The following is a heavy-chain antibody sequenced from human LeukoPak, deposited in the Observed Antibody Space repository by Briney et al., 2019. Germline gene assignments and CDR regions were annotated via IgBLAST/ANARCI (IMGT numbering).Heavy chain of an antibody. CDR1: GSTFDDYG. D-gene: IGHD4-17*01. CDR3: ARDRATVTTNFWAGYYYYYMDV. Sequence: GGSLRLSCAASGSTFDDYGMSWVRQAPGKGLEWVSGINWNGGSTGYADSVKGRFTISRDNAKNSLYLQMNSLRAEDTALYYCARDRATVTTNFWAGYYYYYMDVWGKGTTVTVSS. V-gene: IGHV3-20*04. CDR2: INWNGGST. J-gene: IGHJ6*03.